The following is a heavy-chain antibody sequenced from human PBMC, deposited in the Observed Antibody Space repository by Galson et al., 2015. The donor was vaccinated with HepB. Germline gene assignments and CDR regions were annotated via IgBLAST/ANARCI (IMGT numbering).Heavy chain of an antibody. CDR1: GFTFSSYG. Sequence: SLRLSCAASGFTFSSYGMHWVRQAPGKGLEWVAVISYDGSNKYYADSVKGRFTISRDNSKNTLYLQMNSLRAEGTAVYYCAKSLGYCSSTSCSLGFDYWGQGTLVTVSS. CDR2: ISYDGSNK. V-gene: IGHV3-30*18. D-gene: IGHD2-2*01. CDR3: AKSLGYCSSTSCSLGFDY. J-gene: IGHJ4*02.